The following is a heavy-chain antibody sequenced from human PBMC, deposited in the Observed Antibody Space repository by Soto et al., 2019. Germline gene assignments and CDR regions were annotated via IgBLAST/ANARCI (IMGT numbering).Heavy chain of an antibody. Sequence: QVQLQQWGAGLLKPSETLSLTCAVYGGSFSGYYWSWIRQPPGKGLEWIGEINHSGSTNYNPSLKSRVTISVDTSKNQFSLKLSSVTAADTAGYYCARKAYDFWSGRYFDYWGQGTLVTVSS. J-gene: IGHJ4*02. CDR3: ARKAYDFWSGRYFDY. CDR1: GGSFSGYY. V-gene: IGHV4-34*01. D-gene: IGHD3-3*01. CDR2: INHSGST.